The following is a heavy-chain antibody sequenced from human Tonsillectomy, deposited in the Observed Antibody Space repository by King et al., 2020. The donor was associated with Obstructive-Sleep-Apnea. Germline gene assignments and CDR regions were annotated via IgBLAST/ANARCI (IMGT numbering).Heavy chain of an antibody. J-gene: IGHJ4*02. V-gene: IGHV3-21*01. CDR1: GFTFSTYS. CDR3: ARDSGGWSFYY. CDR2: ISSSSSYI. Sequence: VQLVESGGGLVKPGGSLRLSCAASGFTFSTYSMNCVRQAPGKGLEWVSSISSSSSYINYADSLKGRFTISRDNAKNSLYLQMNSLRAEDTAVYYCARDSGGWSFYYWGQGTLVTVSS. D-gene: IGHD6-19*01.